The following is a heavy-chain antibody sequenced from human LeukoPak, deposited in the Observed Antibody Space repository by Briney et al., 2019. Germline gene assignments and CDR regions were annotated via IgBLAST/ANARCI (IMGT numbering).Heavy chain of an antibody. CDR1: GYTFTSYA. CDR2: INAGNGNT. Sequence: GASVKVSCKASGYTFTSYAMHWVRQAPGQRLEWMGWINAGNGNTKYSQKFQGRVTITRDTSASTAYMELSSLRSEDTAVYYCARDENGYTYEDGMDVWGQGTRVTVSS. CDR3: ARDENGYTYEDGMDV. V-gene: IGHV1-3*01. J-gene: IGHJ6*02. D-gene: IGHD5-18*01.